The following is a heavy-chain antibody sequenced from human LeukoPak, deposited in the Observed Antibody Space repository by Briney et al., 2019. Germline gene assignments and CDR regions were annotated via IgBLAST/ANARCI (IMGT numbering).Heavy chain of an antibody. CDR3: AREGGEGDTMVREPSYYYYGMDV. CDR2: ISSSGSTI. CDR1: GFTFSSYE. J-gene: IGHJ6*02. D-gene: IGHD3-10*01. Sequence: GGSLRLSCAASGFTFSSYEMNWVRQAPGKGLEWVSYISSSGSTIYYADFVKGRFTISRDNAKNSLYLQMNSLRAEDTAVYYCAREGGEGDTMVREPSYYYYGMDVWGQGTTVTVSS. V-gene: IGHV3-48*03.